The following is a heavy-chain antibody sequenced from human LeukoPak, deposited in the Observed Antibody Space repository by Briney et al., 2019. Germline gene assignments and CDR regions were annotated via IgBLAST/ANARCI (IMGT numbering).Heavy chain of an antibody. J-gene: IGHJ4*02. V-gene: IGHV3-23*01. CDR3: AKDAGSYYYDSSGKHYFDY. CDR1: GFTFSSYA. Sequence: GGSLRLSCAASGFTFSSYAMSWVRQAPGKGLEWVSAISGSGGSTYYADSVKGRFTISRDNSKNTLYLQMNSLRAEDTAVYYCAKDAGSYYYDSSGKHYFDYWGQGTLVTVSS. D-gene: IGHD3-22*01. CDR2: ISGSGGST.